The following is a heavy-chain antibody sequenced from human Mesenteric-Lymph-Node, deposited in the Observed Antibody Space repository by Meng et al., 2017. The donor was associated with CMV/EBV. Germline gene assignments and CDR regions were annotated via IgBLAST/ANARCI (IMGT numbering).Heavy chain of an antibody. V-gene: IGHV4-34*01. Sequence: QVQLHQWGAGLLKPSETLSVTCAFYGGSFSGYYWNWIRQSPEKGLEWIGEINHSGSTTYNPSFTSRIIISVDTSTNQISLNMSSVTAADTAVYYCARGSSYDILTGYFDYWGQGALVTVSS. D-gene: IGHD3-9*01. CDR1: GGSFSGYY. CDR3: ARGSSYDILTGYFDY. CDR2: INHSGST. J-gene: IGHJ4*02.